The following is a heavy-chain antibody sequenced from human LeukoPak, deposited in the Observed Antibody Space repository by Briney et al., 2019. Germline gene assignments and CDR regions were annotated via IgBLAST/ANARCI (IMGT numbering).Heavy chain of an antibody. D-gene: IGHD3-10*01. CDR1: VFSFSDYS. CDR3: ARDQQVGVNYYYLDY. CDR2: ISYDGHYK. V-gene: IGHV3-30*04. J-gene: IGHJ4*02. Sequence: GGSLRLSCAASVFSFSDYSMLWARQAPEKGLEWVAFISYDGHYKYYADSVNGRFTISRDNSKNTLYLQMNSLRPEDTAVYFCARDQQVGVNYYYLDYWGQGTLVTVSS.